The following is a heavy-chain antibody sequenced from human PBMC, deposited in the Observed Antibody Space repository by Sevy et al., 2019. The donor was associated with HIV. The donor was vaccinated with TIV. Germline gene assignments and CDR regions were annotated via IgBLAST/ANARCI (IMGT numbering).Heavy chain of an antibody. J-gene: IGHJ3*02. Sequence: GGSLRLSCAASGFTFSSFAMTWVRQAPGKGLEWVSVIRGSGGKIFYADSVKGRFTISRDNSKNTLYLQMKSLRVEDTAVYYCARPRRRLEFMFGAFDIWGQGTMVTVSS. CDR2: IRGSGGKI. CDR3: ARPRRRLEFMFGAFDI. V-gene: IGHV3-23*01. D-gene: IGHD3-16*01. CDR1: GFTFSSFA.